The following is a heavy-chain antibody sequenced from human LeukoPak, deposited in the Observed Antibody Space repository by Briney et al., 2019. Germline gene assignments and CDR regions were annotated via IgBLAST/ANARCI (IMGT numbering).Heavy chain of an antibody. CDR1: GASISGSGYY. Sequence: PSETLSLTCTVSGASISGSGYYWGWIRQPPGEGLEWIGSIYSSGSTYYNASLQSRVTISIETSKNQISLKLNSVTAADTARYYCAKSGGYGLIDYWGQGTLVTVSS. D-gene: IGHD1-26*01. V-gene: IGHV4-39*01. CDR2: IYSSGST. CDR3: AKSGGYGLIDY. J-gene: IGHJ4*02.